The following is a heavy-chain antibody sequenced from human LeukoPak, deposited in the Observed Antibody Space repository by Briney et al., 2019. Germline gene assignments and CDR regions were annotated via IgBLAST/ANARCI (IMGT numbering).Heavy chain of an antibody. D-gene: IGHD3-22*01. V-gene: IGHV1-8*01. J-gene: IGHJ3*02. CDR3: ATRVFNYYDSSGLGTTDAFDI. CDR1: GYTFTSYD. Sequence: ASVKVSCKASGYTFTSYDINWVRQATGQGLEWMGWMNPNSGNTGYAQKFQGRVTMTRNTSISTAYMELSSLRPEDTAVYYCATRVFNYYDSSGLGTTDAFDIWGQGTMVTVSS. CDR2: MNPNSGNT.